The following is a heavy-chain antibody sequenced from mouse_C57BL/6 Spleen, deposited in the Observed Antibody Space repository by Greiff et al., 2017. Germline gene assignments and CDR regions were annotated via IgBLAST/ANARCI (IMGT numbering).Heavy chain of an antibody. CDR1: GYTFTSYW. CDR3: ARSTMITRYFDY. CDR2: IDPSDSYT. D-gene: IGHD2-4*01. J-gene: IGHJ2*01. V-gene: IGHV1-50*01. Sequence: QVQLQQPGAELVKPGASVKLSCKASGYTFTSYWMQWVKQRPGQGLEWIGEIDPSDSYTNSNQKFKGKATLTVDTSSSTAYMQLSSLTSEDSAVYYCARSTMITRYFDYWGQGTTVTVSS.